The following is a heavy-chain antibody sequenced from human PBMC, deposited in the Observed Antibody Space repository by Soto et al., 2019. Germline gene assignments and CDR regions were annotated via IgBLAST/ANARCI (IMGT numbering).Heavy chain of an antibody. CDR2: ISGSGGST. V-gene: IGHV3-23*01. D-gene: IGHD6-19*01. J-gene: IGHJ3*02. CDR3: AKDLLDSSGWTGPLDAFDI. CDR1: GFTFSSYA. Sequence: PGGSLRLSCAASGFTFSSYAMSWVREAPGRGLEWVSAISGSGGSTYYADSVKGRFTISRDNSKNTLYLQMNSLRAEDTAVYYCAKDLLDSSGWTGPLDAFDIWGKGKMVTVSS.